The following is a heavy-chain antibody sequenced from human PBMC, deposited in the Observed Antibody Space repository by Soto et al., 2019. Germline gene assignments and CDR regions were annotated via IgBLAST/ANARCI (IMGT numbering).Heavy chain of an antibody. CDR1: GGSISSSSYY. CDR3: ASQGAMVAFDY. J-gene: IGHJ4*02. CDR2: ICYSGST. V-gene: IGHV4-39*01. Sequence: SETLSLTCTVSGGSISSSSYYWGWIRQPPGKGLEWIGSICYSGSTYYNPSLKSRVTISVDTSKNQFSLKLSSVTAADTAVYYWASQGAMVAFDYWGQGTLVTVSS. D-gene: IGHD5-18*01.